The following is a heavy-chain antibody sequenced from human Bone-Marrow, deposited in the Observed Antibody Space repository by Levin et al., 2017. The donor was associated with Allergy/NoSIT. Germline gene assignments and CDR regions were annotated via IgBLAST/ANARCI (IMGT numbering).Heavy chain of an antibody. CDR3: ARGLGDAVDSNYFDS. Sequence: PSETLSLTCTVSGASITDYYWSWIRQPAGKGLEWIGRISGSGITRYNPSLQSRLTMSVDTSSSQCSLKLSSVTAADTAVYYCARGLGDAVDSNYFDSWGQGTLVTVSS. CDR2: ISGSGIT. V-gene: IGHV4-4*07. J-gene: IGHJ4*02. CDR1: GASITDYY. D-gene: IGHD3-16*01.